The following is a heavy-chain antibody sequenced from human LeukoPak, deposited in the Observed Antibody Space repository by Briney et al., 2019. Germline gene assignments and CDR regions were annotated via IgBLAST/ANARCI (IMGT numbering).Heavy chain of an antibody. Sequence: ASVKVSCKASGYIFTSYGINWVRQAPGQGLEWMGWISADHGNTNYAQNLQDRVTMTTDTSTSTAYMELRSLRSDDTAVYYCARRGSGYDLAAFDIWGQGTMVTVSS. V-gene: IGHV1-18*01. CDR3: ARRGSGYDLAAFDI. CDR2: ISADHGNT. J-gene: IGHJ3*02. D-gene: IGHD5-12*01. CDR1: GYIFTSYG.